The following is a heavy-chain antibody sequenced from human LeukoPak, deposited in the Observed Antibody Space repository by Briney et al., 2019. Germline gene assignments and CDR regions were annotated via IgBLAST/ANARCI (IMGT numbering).Heavy chain of an antibody. Sequence: GGSLRLSCAASGFTFSTYWMHWVRHAPGKGLVWVSRVNSDGGTTTYADSVKGRFTISRDNAKNTLYLQMNSLRAEDTAVYYCASSPGSNSASGSWGQGTLVTASS. V-gene: IGHV3-74*01. CDR2: VNSDGGTT. D-gene: IGHD1-26*01. CDR3: ASSPGSNSASGS. CDR1: GFTFSTYW. J-gene: IGHJ4*02.